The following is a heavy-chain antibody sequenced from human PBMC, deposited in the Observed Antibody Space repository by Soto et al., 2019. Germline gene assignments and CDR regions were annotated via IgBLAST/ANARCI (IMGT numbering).Heavy chain of an antibody. CDR3: AKGVPGIAVAGTGYFQH. CDR1: GFRFSDYY. J-gene: IGHJ1*01. CDR2: IDSSSGYT. D-gene: IGHD6-19*01. Sequence: GGSLRLSCAASGFRFSDYYMSWIRQAPGKGLEWISYIDSSSGYTNYADSVKGRFTISRDNAKNSLYLQMNSLRAEDTAIYYCAKGVPGIAVAGTGYFQHWGQGTLVTVSS. V-gene: IGHV3-11*05.